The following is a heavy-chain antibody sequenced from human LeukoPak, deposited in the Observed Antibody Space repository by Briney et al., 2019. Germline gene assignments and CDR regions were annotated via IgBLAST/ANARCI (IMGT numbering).Heavy chain of an antibody. V-gene: IGHV4-59*08. CDR1: GCSISSYY. CDR3: ARLASPITMIVVAQSNYFDY. J-gene: IGHJ4*02. Sequence: SETLSLTCTVSGCSISSYYWSWIRQPPGKGLEWIGYIYYSGSTNYNPSLKSRVTISVDTSKNQFSLKLSSVTAADTAVYYCARLASPITMIVVAQSNYFDYWGQGTLVTVSS. D-gene: IGHD3-22*01. CDR2: IYYSGST.